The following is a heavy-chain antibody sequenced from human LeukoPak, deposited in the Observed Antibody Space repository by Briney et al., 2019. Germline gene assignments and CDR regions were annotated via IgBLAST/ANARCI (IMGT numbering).Heavy chain of an antibody. CDR3: AKTRRGVFSGTDV. D-gene: IGHD3-10*01. V-gene: IGHV3-9*01. Sequence: GRSLRLSCAASGFTFDDYAMHWVRQAPGKGLEWVSGISWNSGSIGYADSVKGRFTISRDNAKNSLYLQMNSLRAEDTALYYCAKTRRGVFSGTDVWGQGTTVTVSS. CDR2: ISWNSGSI. CDR1: GFTFDDYA. J-gene: IGHJ6*02.